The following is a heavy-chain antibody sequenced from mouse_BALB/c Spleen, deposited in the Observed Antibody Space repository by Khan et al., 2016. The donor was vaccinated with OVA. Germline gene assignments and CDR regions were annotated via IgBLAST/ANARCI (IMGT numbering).Heavy chain of an antibody. V-gene: IGHV1-7*01. CDR2: INPSTGYT. J-gene: IGHJ2*01. CDR3: ARRGRRWDFDY. D-gene: IGHD1-1*01. Sequence: QVQLKQSGAELAKPGASVKMSCKASGYTFINYWILWVKQRPGQGLEWIGYINPSTGYTEYNQNFKDKATLTADKSSSTAYMQLSSLTSEDSAVYYCARRGRRWDFDYWVQGTTLTVSS. CDR1: GYTFINYW.